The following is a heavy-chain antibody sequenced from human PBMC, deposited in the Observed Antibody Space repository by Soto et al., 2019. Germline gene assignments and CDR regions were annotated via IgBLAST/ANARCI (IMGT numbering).Heavy chain of an antibody. Sequence: EVQLLESGGGLVQPGGSLRLSCAASGITISNYPMSWVRQAPGKGLDWVSGISGSGDRTYYADSAKGRFTISKDNSRNLLSLQMYSRGVEDTAVYFCVKDDGGYPSTAPHWGQGTLVTVSS. CDR3: VKDDGGYPSTAPH. D-gene: IGHD3-22*01. CDR1: GITISNYP. CDR2: ISGSGDRT. J-gene: IGHJ4*02. V-gene: IGHV3-23*01.